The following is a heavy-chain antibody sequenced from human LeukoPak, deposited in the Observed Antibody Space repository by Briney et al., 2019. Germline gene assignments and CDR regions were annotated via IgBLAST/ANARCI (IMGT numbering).Heavy chain of an antibody. J-gene: IGHJ5*02. D-gene: IGHD6-13*01. CDR2: ISAYNGNT. CDR1: GYTFTSYG. Sequence: ASVKVSCKASGYTFTSYGISWVRQAPGQGLEWMGWISAYNGNTNYAQKLQGRVTMTTDTSTSTAYMELRSLRSDDTAVYYCARGRGIAAAGFDNWFDPWGRGTLVTVSS. CDR3: ARGRGIAAAGFDNWFDP. V-gene: IGHV1-18*01.